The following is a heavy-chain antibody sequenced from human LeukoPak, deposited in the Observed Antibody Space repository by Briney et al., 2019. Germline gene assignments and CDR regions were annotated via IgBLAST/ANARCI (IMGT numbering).Heavy chain of an antibody. D-gene: IGHD5-12*01. CDR2: IRYDGSHK. CDR3: AKGSGYEHNYYYYYMDV. CDR1: GFTFSSYG. J-gene: IGHJ6*03. Sequence: GGSLRLSCAASGFTFSSYGMHWVRQAPGKGLEWVAFIRYDGSHKYYADSVRSRLTISRDNSQNTLYLQMNSLRAEDTAVYYCAKGSGYEHNYYYYYMDVWGKGTAVTISS. V-gene: IGHV3-30*02.